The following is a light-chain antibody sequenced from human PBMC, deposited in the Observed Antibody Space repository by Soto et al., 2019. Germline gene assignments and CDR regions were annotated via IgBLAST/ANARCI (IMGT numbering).Light chain of an antibody. J-gene: IGLJ1*01. CDR2: DTT. V-gene: IGLV7-46*01. CDR3: LLSYNCTYV. Sequence: QAVVTQEPSLTVSPGGTVNLTCGSSTGAVTNGHYPYWFQHKSRQAHRKLIYDTTNRHYCTPARFSGYLLGGKAAMTLSGAQPEDEAEYYCLLSYNCTYVFGNGTKVT. CDR1: TGAVTNGHY.